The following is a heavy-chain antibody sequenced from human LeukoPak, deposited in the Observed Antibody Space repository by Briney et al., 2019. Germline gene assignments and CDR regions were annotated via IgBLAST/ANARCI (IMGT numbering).Heavy chain of an antibody. CDR1: GFTFSDYN. V-gene: IGHV3-11*01. J-gene: IGHJ3*02. D-gene: IGHD1-26*01. Sequence: PGGSLRLSCAASGFTFSDYNMRWIRQAPGKGLEWVSSISRSGSTKYYADSVKGRFTISRDNSKNTLYLQMNSLRAEDTAVYYCAKDLLRVGATAFDIWGQGTMVTVSS. CDR2: ISRSGSTK. CDR3: AKDLLRVGATAFDI.